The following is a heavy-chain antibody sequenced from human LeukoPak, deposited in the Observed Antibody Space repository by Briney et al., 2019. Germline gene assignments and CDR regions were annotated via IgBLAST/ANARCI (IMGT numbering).Heavy chain of an antibody. CDR1: GYTFTSYD. J-gene: IGHJ5*02. CDR3: ARGFFYDSSGYPSFDP. V-gene: IGHV1-8*01. CDR2: MNPNSGNT. Sequence: WASVKVSCKASGYTFTSYDINWVRQATGQGLEWMGWMNPNSGNTGYAQKFQGRVTMTRNTSISTAYMELSSLRSEDTAVYYCARGFFYDSSGYPSFDPWGRGTLVTVSS. D-gene: IGHD3-22*01.